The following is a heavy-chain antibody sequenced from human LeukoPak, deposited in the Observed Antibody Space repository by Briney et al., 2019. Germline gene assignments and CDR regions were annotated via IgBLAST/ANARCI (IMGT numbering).Heavy chain of an antibody. CDR3: AREEGPLDY. CDR2: IYSSGST. Sequence: GGSLRLSCAASGFAVSTNYVSWVRQAPGKGLEFVSVIYSSGSTHYADSVKGRFTISRDNSKNMLFLQMNNLRVEDTAVYYCAREEGPLDYWGQGTLVTVSS. V-gene: IGHV3-66*01. CDR1: GFAVSTNY. J-gene: IGHJ4*02.